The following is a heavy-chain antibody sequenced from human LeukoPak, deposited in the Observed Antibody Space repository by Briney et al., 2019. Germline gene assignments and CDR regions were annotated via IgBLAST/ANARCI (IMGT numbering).Heavy chain of an antibody. CDR1: GFTFSSYT. CDR3: AKGNNGDYDY. Sequence: GGSLRLSCAASGFTFSSYTMNWVRQAPGEGLKWVSTISGSGSGTYYADSVKGRFIISRDNSDNTLFLQMNRLRDEDTAVYYCAKGNNGDYDYWGQGTVVTVSS. CDR2: ISGSGSGT. J-gene: IGHJ4*02. V-gene: IGHV3-23*01. D-gene: IGHD4-17*01.